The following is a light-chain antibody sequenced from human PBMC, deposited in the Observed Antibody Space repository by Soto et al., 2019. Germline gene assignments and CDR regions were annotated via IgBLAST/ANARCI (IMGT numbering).Light chain of an antibody. Sequence: DIQLTQSPSFLSASVGDRVTITCRASQGSNNFLACYQQKPGKAPKLLIFAASTLQSGVPSRFSDSGSGTDFSLTISSLQPEDFAFYYCQQCNTYPRTFGQGTPVELQ. CDR2: AAS. J-gene: IGKJ1*01. V-gene: IGKV1-9*01. CDR1: QGSNNF. CDR3: QQCNTYPRT.